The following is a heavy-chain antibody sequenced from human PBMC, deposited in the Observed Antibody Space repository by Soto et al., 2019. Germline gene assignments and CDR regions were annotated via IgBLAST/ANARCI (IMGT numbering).Heavy chain of an antibody. J-gene: IGHJ4*02. D-gene: IGHD3-10*01. CDR3: ARGETNYYGSGSYYNPPDY. CDR2: IYHSGST. V-gene: IGHV4-30-2*01. Sequence: QLQLQESGSGLVKPSQTLSLTCAVSGGSISSGGYSWSWIRQPPGKGLEWIGYIYHSGSTYYNPSLKSRVTLSVDRSKHQFALKLSSVTAADTAVYYCARGETNYYGSGSYYNPPDYWGQGTLVTVSS. CDR1: GGSISSGGYS.